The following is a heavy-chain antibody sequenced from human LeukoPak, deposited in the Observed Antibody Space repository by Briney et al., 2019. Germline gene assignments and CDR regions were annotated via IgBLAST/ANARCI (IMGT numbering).Heavy chain of an antibody. V-gene: IGHV4-39*07. J-gene: IGHJ3*02. CDR3: ARIPTNAVPAAHNGFDI. Sequence: SETLSLTCTVSGGSISSSSYYWGWIRQPPGKGLEWIGSIYYSGSTYYNPSLRSRVTISVDTSKNQFSLKLSSVTAADTAVYYCARIPTNAVPAAHNGFDIWGQGTMLTVSS. CDR2: IYYSGST. D-gene: IGHD2-2*01. CDR1: GGSISSSSYY.